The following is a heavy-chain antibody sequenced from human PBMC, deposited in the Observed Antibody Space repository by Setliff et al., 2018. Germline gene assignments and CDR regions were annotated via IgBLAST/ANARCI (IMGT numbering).Heavy chain of an antibody. D-gene: IGHD3-3*01. J-gene: IGHJ3*02. CDR1: GGSIDSHY. V-gene: IGHV4-59*11. CDR2: IYYSGNT. Sequence: SETLSLTCSVSGGSIDSHYWSWIRQPPGKGLEWIGSIYYSGNTNYNPSLKSRVTISIDTSKNQFSLKLSSATAADTAVYHCARGKTFFGAFIRAFDIWGQGRMVTVSS. CDR3: ARGKTFFGAFIRAFDI.